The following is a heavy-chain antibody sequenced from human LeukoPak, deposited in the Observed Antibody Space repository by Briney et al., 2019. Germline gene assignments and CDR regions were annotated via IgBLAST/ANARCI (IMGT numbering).Heavy chain of an antibody. CDR2: INHSGST. D-gene: IGHD3-9*01. CDR1: GGSFGGYY. CDR3: ARGQYYDILTGYSY. J-gene: IGHJ4*02. Sequence: PSETLSLTCAVYGGSFGGYYWSWIRQPPGKGLEWIGEINHSGSTNYNPSLKSRVTISVDTSKNQFSLKLSSVTAADTAVYYCARGQYYDILTGYSYWGQGTLVTVSS. V-gene: IGHV4-34*01.